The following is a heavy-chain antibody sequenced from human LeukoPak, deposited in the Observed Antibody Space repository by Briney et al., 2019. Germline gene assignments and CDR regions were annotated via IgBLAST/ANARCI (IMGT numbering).Heavy chain of an antibody. D-gene: IGHD2-2*01. CDR1: GFIFKSYW. CDR2: IRYDGSNK. CDR3: AKEAIVVVPAAMKGYYYYYMDV. V-gene: IGHV3-30*02. Sequence: GGSLRLSCAASGFIFKSYWMSWVRQAPGKGLEWVAFIRYDGSNKYYADSVKGRFTISRDNSKNTLYLQMNSLRAEDTAVYYCAKEAIVVVPAAMKGYYYYYMDVWGKGTTVTISS. J-gene: IGHJ6*03.